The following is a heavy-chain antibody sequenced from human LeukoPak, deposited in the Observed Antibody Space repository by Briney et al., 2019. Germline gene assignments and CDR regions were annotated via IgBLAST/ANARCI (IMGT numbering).Heavy chain of an antibody. D-gene: IGHD2-15*01. V-gene: IGHV3-30*04. CDR1: GFTFSSYA. CDR3: ARSSGGSCYPCAAKDY. J-gene: IGHJ4*02. Sequence: GGSLRLSCAASGFTFSSYAMHWVRQAPGKGLEWVAVISYDGSNKYYADSVKGRFTISRDNSKNTLYLQMNSLRAEDTAVYYCARSSGGSCYPCAAKDYWGQGTLVTVSS. CDR2: ISYDGSNK.